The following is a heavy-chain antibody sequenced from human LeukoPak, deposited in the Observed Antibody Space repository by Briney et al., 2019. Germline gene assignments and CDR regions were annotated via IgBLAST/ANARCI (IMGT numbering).Heavy chain of an antibody. CDR1: GFTFSSYA. CDR3: ARESLEIAAADY. J-gene: IGHJ4*02. CDR2: IWYDGSNK. V-gene: IGHV3-33*08. Sequence: GGSLRLSCAASGFTFSSYAMHWVRQAPGKGLEWVAVIWYDGSNKYYADSVKGRFTISRDNSKNTLYLQMNSLRAEDTAVYYCARESLEIAAADYWGQGTLVTVSS. D-gene: IGHD6-13*01.